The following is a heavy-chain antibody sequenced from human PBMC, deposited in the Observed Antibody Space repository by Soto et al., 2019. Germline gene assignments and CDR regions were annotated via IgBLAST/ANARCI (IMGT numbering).Heavy chain of an antibody. CDR1: GYTFTSYD. Sequence: QVQLVQSGAEVKKPGASVKVSCKASGYTFTSYDINWVRQATGQGLEWMGWMNPNSGNTGYAQKSQGRVTMTRNTAISTAYMEMSRVRSEDTAVYYWERGRGYGGNARNSWGQGTLVTVSS. V-gene: IGHV1-8*01. D-gene: IGHD4-17*01. CDR2: MNPNSGNT. CDR3: ERGRGYGGNARNS. J-gene: IGHJ4*02.